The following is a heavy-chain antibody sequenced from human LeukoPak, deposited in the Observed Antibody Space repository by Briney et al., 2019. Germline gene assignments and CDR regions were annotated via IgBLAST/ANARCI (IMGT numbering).Heavy chain of an antibody. J-gene: IGHJ3*02. V-gene: IGHV3-7*04. CDR3: ARAYCGGDCSAFDI. Sequence: GGSLRLSCAASGFTFSSYWMSWVRQAPGKGLEWVANIKQDGSEKYYVDSVKGRFTISRDNAKNSLYLQMNSLRAEDTAVYYCARAYCGGDCSAFDIWGQGTMVTVSS. CDR2: IKQDGSEK. D-gene: IGHD2-21*02. CDR1: GFTFSSYW.